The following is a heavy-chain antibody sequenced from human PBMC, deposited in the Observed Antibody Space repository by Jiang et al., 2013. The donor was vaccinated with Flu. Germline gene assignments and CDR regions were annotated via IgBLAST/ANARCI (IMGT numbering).Heavy chain of an antibody. D-gene: IGHD7-27*01. CDR2: MYFGGTT. V-gene: IGHV4-4*07. CDR1: GVSISSYY. Sequence: GSGLVKPSQTLSVTCSVSGVSISSYYWSWIRQPAGKGLEWIGRMYFGGTTNDNPSLRSRVTMSVDTSKNQLSLRLNSVTVADTAVYYCARDSDNRGRSFYSGMDVWGQGIAVTVSS. CDR3: ARDSDNRGRSFYSGMDV. J-gene: IGHJ6*02.